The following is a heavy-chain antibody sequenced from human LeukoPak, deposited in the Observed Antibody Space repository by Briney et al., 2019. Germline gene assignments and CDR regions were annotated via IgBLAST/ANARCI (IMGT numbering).Heavy chain of an antibody. CDR2: FGSTGTI. V-gene: IGHV3-48*03. D-gene: IGHD4-11*01. CDR1: GFTFSTYA. CDR3: ARSNGLRYFDR. J-gene: IGHJ4*02. Sequence: GGSLRLSCAASGFTFSTYAMNWIRQAPGKGLEWVAYFGSTGTIHYADSMRGRFTISRDNAEMSLFLQMNSLRVDDTAVYYCARSNGLRYFDRWGQGTLVTVSS.